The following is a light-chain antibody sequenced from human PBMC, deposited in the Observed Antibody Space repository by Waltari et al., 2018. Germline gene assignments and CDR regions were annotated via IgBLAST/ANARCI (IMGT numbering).Light chain of an antibody. Sequence: QSALTQPASVSGSPGQSITISCTGTSSDVGGYNYVLWYQQHPGNAPKLMIYDVSNRPSGVSNRFSGSKSGNTASLTISGLQAEDEADYYCSSYISSSTLELFGGGTSLTVL. CDR2: DVS. J-gene: IGLJ2*01. CDR3: SSYISSSTLEL. V-gene: IGLV2-14*03. CDR1: SSDVGGYNY.